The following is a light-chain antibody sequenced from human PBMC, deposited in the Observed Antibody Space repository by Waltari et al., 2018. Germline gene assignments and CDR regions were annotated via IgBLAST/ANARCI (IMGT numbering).Light chain of an antibody. V-gene: IGKV3-11*01. CDR3: QQRSDWPPTWT. CDR2: HAP. CDR1: QSISLY. J-gene: IGKJ1*01. Sequence: EVVLTQSPATLSLSPGDRATLSCRASQSISLYLAWYLHKPAQAPRLLTFHAPNRATGIPARFRGSGSGTDFTLTISNLEPEDSAVYYCQQRSDWPPTWTFGQGTKVEMK.